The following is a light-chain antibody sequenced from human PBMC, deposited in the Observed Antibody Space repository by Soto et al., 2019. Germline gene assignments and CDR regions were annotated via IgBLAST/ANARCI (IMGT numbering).Light chain of an antibody. J-gene: IGKJ4*01. CDR2: GAS. CDR1: QYVGTR. Sequence: IVLPHSPATLSSSPGETATLSCRASQYVGTRLAWYQHKPGQAPRLLISGASTGATGIPARFSGSGSGTEFTLTISSLQSEDCAIYYCQQYHTWPITFGGGTKVDIK. V-gene: IGKV3-15*01. CDR3: QQYHTWPIT.